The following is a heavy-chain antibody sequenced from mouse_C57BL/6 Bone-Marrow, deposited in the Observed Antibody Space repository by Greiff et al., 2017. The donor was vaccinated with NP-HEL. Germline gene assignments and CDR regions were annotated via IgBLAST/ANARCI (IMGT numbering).Heavy chain of an antibody. CDR2: ISRGGSYT. J-gene: IGHJ3*01. CDR3: ARLRWCYGSSYGFAY. CDR1: GFTFSSYG. V-gene: IGHV5-6*01. Sequence: EVQGVQSGGDLVKPGGSLKLSCAASGFTFSSYGMSWVRQTPDKRLEWVATISRGGSYTYYPDSVKGRFTFSIDNAKNTLYLQMRRMKSEDTAMYYCARLRWCYGSSYGFAYWGQGTLVTVSA. D-gene: IGHD1-1*01.